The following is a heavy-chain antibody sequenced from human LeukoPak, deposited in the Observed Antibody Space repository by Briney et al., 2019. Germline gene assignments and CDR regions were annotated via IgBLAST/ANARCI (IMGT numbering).Heavy chain of an antibody. J-gene: IGHJ1*01. V-gene: IGHV1-2*02. D-gene: IGHD3/OR15-3a*01. CDR3: TTRGLDGYFQH. CDR1: GYTFTGYY. CDR2: INPSSGGT. Sequence: ASVKVSCKPSGYTFTGYYIHWVRQAPGQGLEWMGWINPSSGGTNYPQNFQGRVTMTRDTSISTAYMELSRLRSDDTAVYYCTTRGLDGYFQHWGQGTLVIVSS.